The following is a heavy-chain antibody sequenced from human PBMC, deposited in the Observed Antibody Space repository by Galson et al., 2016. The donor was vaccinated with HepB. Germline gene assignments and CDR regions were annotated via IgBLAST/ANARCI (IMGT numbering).Heavy chain of an antibody. J-gene: IGHJ4*02. Sequence: SLRLSCAASTFTFDNYAMTWVRQAPGKGLEWVSVISGSGFSTYYADSVKGRFTISRDNTKNTLSLQMTSLRAEDTAVYYCARDRYPLRELTTGLMNYHFDYWGQGTLVTVSS. D-gene: IGHD4-17*01. V-gene: IGHV3-23*01. CDR1: TFTFDNYA. CDR2: ISGSGFST. CDR3: ARDRYPLRELTTGLMNYHFDY.